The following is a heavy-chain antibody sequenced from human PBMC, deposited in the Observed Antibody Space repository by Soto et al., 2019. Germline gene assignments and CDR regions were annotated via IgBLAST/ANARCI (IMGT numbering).Heavy chain of an antibody. CDR1: GYTFTSYG. Sequence: ASVKVSCKASGYTFTSYGISWVRQAPGQGLEWMGWISAYNGNTNYAQKLQGRVTMTTDTSTSTAYMELRSLRSDDTAVYYCARDPGRYSSSVEDWFDPWGQGTLVTVSS. CDR3: ARDPGRYSSSVEDWFDP. CDR2: ISAYNGNT. V-gene: IGHV1-18*01. J-gene: IGHJ5*02. D-gene: IGHD6-6*01.